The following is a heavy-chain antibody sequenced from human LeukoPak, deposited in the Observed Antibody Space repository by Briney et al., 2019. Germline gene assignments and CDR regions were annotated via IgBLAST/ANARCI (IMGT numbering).Heavy chain of an antibody. CDR3: ARGLKMYYYDSSGYCFDY. J-gene: IGHJ4*02. CDR2: ISYDGSNK. Sequence: PGGSLRLSCAASGFTFSSYAMHWVRQAPGKGLEWVAVISYDGSNKYYADSVKGRFTISRDNSKNTLYLQMNGLRAEDTAVYYCARGLKMYYYDSSGYCFDYWGQGTLVTVSS. V-gene: IGHV3-30-3*01. D-gene: IGHD3-22*01. CDR1: GFTFSSYA.